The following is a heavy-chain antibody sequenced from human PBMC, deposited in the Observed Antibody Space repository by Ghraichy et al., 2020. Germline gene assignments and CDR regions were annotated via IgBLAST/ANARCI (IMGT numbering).Heavy chain of an antibody. D-gene: IGHD6-25*01. CDR3: AKVSDPISDHDAFDI. CDR2: ISWNSGSI. J-gene: IGHJ3*02. CDR1: GFTFDDYA. V-gene: IGHV3-9*01. Sequence: GGSLRLSCAASGFTFDDYAMHWVRQAPGKGLEWVSGISWNSGSIGYADSVKGRFTISRDNAKNSLYLQMNSLRAEDTALYYCAKVSDPISDHDAFDIWGQGTMVTVSS.